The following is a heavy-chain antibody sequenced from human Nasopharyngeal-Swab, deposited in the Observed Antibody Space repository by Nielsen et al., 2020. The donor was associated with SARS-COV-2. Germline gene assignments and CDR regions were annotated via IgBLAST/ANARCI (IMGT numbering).Heavy chain of an antibody. V-gene: IGHV6-1*01. Sequence: SETLSLTCAISGDSVSSNSAAWTWIRQSPSRGLEWLGRTYYRSKWYNDYAVSVKSRITINPDTSKNQFSLQLNSVTPEDTAVYYCARAQGVYFDWLPPDYWGQGTLVTVSS. CDR1: GDSVSSNSAA. J-gene: IGHJ4*02. CDR2: TYYRSKWYN. D-gene: IGHD3-9*01. CDR3: ARAQGVYFDWLPPDY.